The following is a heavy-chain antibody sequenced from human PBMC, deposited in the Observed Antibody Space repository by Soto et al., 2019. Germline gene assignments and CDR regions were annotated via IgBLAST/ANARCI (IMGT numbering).Heavy chain of an antibody. Sequence: SETLSLTCALYGGSFRGYYWSWIRQPPGKGLEWMGEINHIGSTNYNPSLKSRVTISVDTSKNQFPLKLSSVIAAETTVYSCDRVPRSYGLYYYSYYGMDVWGQGTTVTVSS. CDR1: GGSFRGYY. CDR3: DRVPRSYGLYYYSYYGMDV. V-gene: IGHV4-34*01. J-gene: IGHJ6*02. D-gene: IGHD5-18*01. CDR2: INHIGST.